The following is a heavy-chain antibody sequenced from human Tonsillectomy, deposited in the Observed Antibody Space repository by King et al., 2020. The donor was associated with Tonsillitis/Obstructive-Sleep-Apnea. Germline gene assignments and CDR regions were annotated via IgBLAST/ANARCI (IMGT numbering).Heavy chain of an antibody. J-gene: IGHJ6*03. CDR3: ARDFHSNYVPYYYMDV. CDR2: INPNSGGT. D-gene: IGHD4-11*01. V-gene: IGHV1-2*04. Sequence: QLVQSGAEVKKPGASVKVSCKASGYTFTGYYMHWVRQAPGQGLEWMGWINPNSGGTNYAQKFQGWVTMTRDTSINTAYMELSRLRSDDTAVYYCARDFHSNYVPYYYMDVWGKGTTVTVSS. CDR1: GYTFTGYY.